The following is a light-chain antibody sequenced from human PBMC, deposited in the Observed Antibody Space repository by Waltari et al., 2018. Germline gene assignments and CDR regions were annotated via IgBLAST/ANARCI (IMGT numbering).Light chain of an antibody. Sequence: DVQLTQSPSSLSASVGDRVTITCQASQRIGRWLAWYQQKPGKAPKLLIHTTSSLQTGVPSRFSGSGSGTEFTLTISSLQPDDFATYYCQQYNTSSAFGQGTKVDIK. V-gene: IGKV1-5*03. CDR2: TTS. CDR1: QRIGRW. J-gene: IGKJ1*01. CDR3: QQYNTSSA.